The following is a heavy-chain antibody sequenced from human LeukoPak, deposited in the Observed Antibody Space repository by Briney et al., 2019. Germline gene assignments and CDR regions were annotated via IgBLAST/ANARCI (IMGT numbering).Heavy chain of an antibody. V-gene: IGHV4-59*06. Sequence: SETLSLTCTVSGGSISNYYWSWIRQHPGKGLEWIGYIYYSGSTYYNPSLKSRVTISVDTSKNQFSLKLSSVTAADTAVYYCASLYYYGSGSPPREYYFDYWGQGTLVTVSS. CDR1: GGSISNYY. D-gene: IGHD3-10*01. J-gene: IGHJ4*02. CDR3: ASLYYYGSGSPPREYYFDY. CDR2: IYYSGST.